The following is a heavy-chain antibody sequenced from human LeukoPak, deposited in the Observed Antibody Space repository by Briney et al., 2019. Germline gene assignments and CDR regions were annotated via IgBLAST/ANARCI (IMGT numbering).Heavy chain of an antibody. CDR2: INHSGST. D-gene: IGHD3-10*01. CDR1: GGSFSGYY. V-gene: IGHV4-34*01. CDR3: ARLSSYGSGSYNLDY. J-gene: IGHJ4*02. Sequence: PSETLSLTCAVYGGSFSGYYWSWIRQPPGKGLEWIGEINHSGSTNYNLSLKSRVTISVDTSKNQFSLKLSSVTAADTAVYYCARLSSYGSGSYNLDYWGQGTLVTVSS.